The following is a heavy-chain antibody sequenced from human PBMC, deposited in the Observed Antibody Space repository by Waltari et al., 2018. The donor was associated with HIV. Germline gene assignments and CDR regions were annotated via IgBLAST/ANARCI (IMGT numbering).Heavy chain of an antibody. J-gene: IGHJ4*02. V-gene: IGHV3-21*04. D-gene: IGHD3-16*01. CDR3: VRDDPGYGPIDY. CDR2: IRRGNNEK. CDR1: GFELRHYS. Sequence: LVESGGGVVKTGGYIRLTCEASGFELRHYSMNWVRQSPMRGLEWVASIRRGNNEKHYLDSVRGRFAISRDISESSVYLQMESLKEDDTATYFCVRDDPGYGPIDYWGQGTLVTV.